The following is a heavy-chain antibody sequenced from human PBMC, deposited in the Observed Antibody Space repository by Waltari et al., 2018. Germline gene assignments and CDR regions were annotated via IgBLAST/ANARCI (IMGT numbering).Heavy chain of an antibody. V-gene: IGHV4-61*08. D-gene: IGHD2-15*01. CDR1: GGSVGSGDW. CDR2: ITGTDSRA. Sequence: QVQLQESGPGLVKPSETLSLTCAVSGGSVGSGDWWSWIRQFPGKGLEWIGYITGTDSRAYYNPSLKSRVTISTDTSRNQFSLKLSSVTAADTAVYYCANWHCSDSGCSSRWGNYWGQGVLVTVSS. CDR3: ANWHCSDSGCSSRWGNY. J-gene: IGHJ4*02.